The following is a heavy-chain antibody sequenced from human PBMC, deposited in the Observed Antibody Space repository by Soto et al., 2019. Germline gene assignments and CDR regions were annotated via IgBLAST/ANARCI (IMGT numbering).Heavy chain of an antibody. CDR1: GFSITNTW. J-gene: IGHJ4*02. D-gene: IGHD3-3*01. CDR2: VKSKADGGTA. CDR3: NSYPDFWGGHTPL. Sequence: EVQLVESGGGLVQPGGSLRLSCAASGFSITNTWMHWVRQAPGKGLEWVGRVKSKADGGTADYAAPVKGRFTVSRDDSKNTHYLQMNSLKMEDTAVYYCNSYPDFWGGHTPLWCQGTLVTVSS. V-gene: IGHV3-15*07.